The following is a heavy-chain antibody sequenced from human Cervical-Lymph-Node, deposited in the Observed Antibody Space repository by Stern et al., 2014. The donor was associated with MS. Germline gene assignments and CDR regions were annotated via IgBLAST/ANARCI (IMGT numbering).Heavy chain of an antibody. J-gene: IGHJ6*02. V-gene: IGHV3-30*18. Sequence: QVQLMQSGGGVVQPGTSLRLSCTGSRFTFRSYGIHWVRQAPGKGLEWVSVTSYDGGNRQNADSVKGRFTISRDNSKNTVYLHLNSLRPEDTGVYHCAKDRRGGYNYLYGMDVWGQGTTVTVS. CDR3: AKDRRGGYNYLYGMDV. CDR2: TSYDGGNR. CDR1: RFTFRSYG. D-gene: IGHD5-18*01.